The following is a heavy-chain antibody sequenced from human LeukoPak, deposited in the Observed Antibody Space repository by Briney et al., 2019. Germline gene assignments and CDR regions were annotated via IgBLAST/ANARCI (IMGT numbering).Heavy chain of an antibody. Sequence: GGSLRLSCAASGFTFSSYSINWVRQAPGKGLEWVSSISSSSSYIYYADSVKGRFTISRDNAKNSLYLQMNSLRAEDTAVYYGARYLAAGTDYWGQGTLVTVSS. CDR3: ARYLAAGTDY. CDR1: GFTFSSYS. D-gene: IGHD6-13*01. V-gene: IGHV3-21*01. CDR2: ISSSSSYI. J-gene: IGHJ4*02.